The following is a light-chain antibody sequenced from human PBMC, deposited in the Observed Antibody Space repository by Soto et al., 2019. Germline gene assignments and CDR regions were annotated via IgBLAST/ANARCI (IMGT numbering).Light chain of an antibody. J-gene: IGKJ5*01. CDR3: HQYDNWPKT. V-gene: IGKV3-15*01. Sequence: EVVVTKTPATLSVSPGERATLSCRASQSVSSNLAWYQQKPGQAPRLLIYGASTRATGIPARFSGSGSGTEFTLTISSLQSGDFAVYYCHQYDNWPKTFGQGTRLESK. CDR1: QSVSSN. CDR2: GAS.